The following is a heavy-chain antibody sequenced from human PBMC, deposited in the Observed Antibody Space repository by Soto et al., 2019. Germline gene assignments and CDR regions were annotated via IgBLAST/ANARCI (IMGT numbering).Heavy chain of an antibody. J-gene: IGHJ4*02. CDR1: GNIFNDYE. CDR3: ATAISATTFDH. Sequence: QVHLVQSGAEVKAPGASVRISCATSGNIFNDYEIHWLRQATGQRLEWMGWINGGNGNTGSPQRFQSRVTMSRDTSARTSYVELRSLSPEDTAVYYCATAISATTFDHWGQGTLVTVSP. V-gene: IGHV1-3*01. CDR2: INGGNGNT.